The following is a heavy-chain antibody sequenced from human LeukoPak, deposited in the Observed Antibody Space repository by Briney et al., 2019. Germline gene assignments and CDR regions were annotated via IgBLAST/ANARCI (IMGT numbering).Heavy chain of an antibody. Sequence: PGGSLRLSCAASRFTFTSYGMHWVRQAPGKGLEWGAVISYDGSNKYYADSVKGRFTISRDNSKNTLYLQMNSLRAEDTAVYYCATYYYGSGSYYQDAFDIWGQGTMVTVSS. J-gene: IGHJ3*02. V-gene: IGHV3-30*03. CDR2: ISYDGSNK. D-gene: IGHD3-10*01. CDR1: RFTFTSYG. CDR3: ATYYYGSGSYYQDAFDI.